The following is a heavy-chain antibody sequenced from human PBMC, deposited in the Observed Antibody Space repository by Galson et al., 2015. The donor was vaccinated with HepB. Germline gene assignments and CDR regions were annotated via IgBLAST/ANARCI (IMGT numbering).Heavy chain of an antibody. Sequence: SLRLSCAASGFTFSSYGMHWVCQAPGKGLEWVAAISYDGSTKYYADSMKGRFTISRDDSKNTLYLQMNSLRAEDTAVYSCAKDRRRQQLVLVPDYWGQGTLVTVSS. CDR3: AKDRRRQQLVLVPDY. CDR2: ISYDGSTK. D-gene: IGHD6-13*01. V-gene: IGHV3-30*18. J-gene: IGHJ4*02. CDR1: GFTFSSYG.